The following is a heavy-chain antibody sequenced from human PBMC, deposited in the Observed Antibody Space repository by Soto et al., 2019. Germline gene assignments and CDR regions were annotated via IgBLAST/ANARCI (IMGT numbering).Heavy chain of an antibody. CDR1: GFTFIIYG. V-gene: IGHV3-33*01. Sequence: GGSLSLSCSASGFTFIIYGMHWVRQAPGKGLEWVAVIWYDVSNKYYADSVKGRFTISRDNSKNTLYPQMNSLRAEDTAVYYCARGHLTTVTIYYYYGMDVWGQGTTVTVSS. J-gene: IGHJ6*02. D-gene: IGHD4-17*01. CDR3: ARGHLTTVTIYYYYGMDV. CDR2: IWYDVSNK.